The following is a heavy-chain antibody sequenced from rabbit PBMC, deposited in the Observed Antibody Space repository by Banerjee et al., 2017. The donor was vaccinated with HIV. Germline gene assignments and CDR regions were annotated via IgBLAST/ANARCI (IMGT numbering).Heavy chain of an antibody. CDR1: GFSFSGSYW. J-gene: IGHJ4*01. D-gene: IGHD4-2*01. V-gene: IGHV1S45*01. CDR2: IYAGGSGTT. CDR3: ARDAGYAGSNL. Sequence: QEQLEESGGDLVKPEGSLTLTCTASGFSFSGSYWSCWVRQAPGKGLEWIACIYAGGSGTTYYATWAKGRFTISKTSSTTVTLQMTSLTAADTATYFCARDAGYAGSNLWGQGTLVTVS.